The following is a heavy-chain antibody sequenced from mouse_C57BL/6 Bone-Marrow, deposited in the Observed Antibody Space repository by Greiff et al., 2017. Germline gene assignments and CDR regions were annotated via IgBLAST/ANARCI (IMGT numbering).Heavy chain of an antibody. V-gene: IGHV1-54*01. Sequence: QVQLQQSGAELVRPGTSVKVSCNASGYAFTNYLIEWVKQRPGQGLEWIGVFNPGSGGTNYNEKFKGKATLTADKSSSTAYMQLSSRTSEDSAVYFCAREEYYGSSYWYFDVWGTGTTVTVSS. CDR2: FNPGSGGT. D-gene: IGHD1-1*01. J-gene: IGHJ1*03. CDR1: GYAFTNYL. CDR3: AREEYYGSSYWYFDV.